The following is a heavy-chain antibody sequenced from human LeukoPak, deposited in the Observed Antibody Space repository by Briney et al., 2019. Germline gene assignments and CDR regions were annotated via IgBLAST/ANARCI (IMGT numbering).Heavy chain of an antibody. V-gene: IGHV3-21*05. CDR2: INLDGTDI. CDR1: GFSFSTHS. Sequence: GGSLRLSCAASGFSFSTHSMNWVRQAPGKGQEWISFINLDGTDIHYGESVKGRFTISRDNAKNSLCLQMHTLRAEDTAVYYCAGDGVGVLPGDAFDIWSQGTMVTVSS. D-gene: IGHD1-26*01. CDR3: AGDGVGVLPGDAFDI. J-gene: IGHJ3*02.